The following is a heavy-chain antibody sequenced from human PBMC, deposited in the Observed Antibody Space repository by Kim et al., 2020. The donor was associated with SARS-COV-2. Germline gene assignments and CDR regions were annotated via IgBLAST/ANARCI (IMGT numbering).Heavy chain of an antibody. J-gene: IGHJ4*02. CDR2: GGRSK. D-gene: IGHD3-10*01. Sequence: GGRSKYYADPGKGRFTISRDKSKNTLYLQMNSLRAEDTAVYYCAQGSGRYWGQGTLVTVSS. CDR3: AQGSGRY. V-gene: IGHV3-23*03.